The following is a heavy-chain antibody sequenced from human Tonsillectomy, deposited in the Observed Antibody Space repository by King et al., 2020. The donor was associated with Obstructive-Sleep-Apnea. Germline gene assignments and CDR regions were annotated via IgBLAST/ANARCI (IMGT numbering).Heavy chain of an antibody. Sequence: QLQESGPGLVKPSQTLSLTCTVSGGSISSGDYYWSWIRQPPGKGLEWIGYIFYSGDTYYNPSSKSRVTISVDTSKNQFSLKLCSVTAAGTAVYYCARITTENYYYGMDVWGQGTTVTVSS. CDR1: GGSISSGDYY. CDR3: ARITTENYYYGMDV. CDR2: IFYSGDT. J-gene: IGHJ6*02. V-gene: IGHV4-30-4*01. D-gene: IGHD1-1*01.